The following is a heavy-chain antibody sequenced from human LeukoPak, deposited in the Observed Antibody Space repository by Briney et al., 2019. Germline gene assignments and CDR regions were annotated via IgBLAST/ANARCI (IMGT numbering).Heavy chain of an antibody. J-gene: IGHJ4*02. V-gene: IGHV4-34*01. CDR1: GGSFSGYY. D-gene: IGHD6-13*01. Sequence: KPSETLSLTCAVYGGSFSGYYWSWIRQPPGKGLEWIGEINHSGSTNYNPSLKSRVTISVDTSKNQFSLKLSSVTAADTAVYYCAREGVAATGLDYWGQGTLVTVSS. CDR2: INHSGST. CDR3: AREGVAATGLDY.